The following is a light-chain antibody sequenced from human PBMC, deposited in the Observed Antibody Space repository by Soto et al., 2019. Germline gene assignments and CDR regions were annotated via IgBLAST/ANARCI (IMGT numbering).Light chain of an antibody. Sequence: DIQMTQSPSTLPASVGDRVTITCRASQSISNWLAWYQQKPGKAPQLLIYKASILERGVSSRFSGSGSGTECTLTISSLQPDDFATYYCQQYNSYLWTFGQGTKVEVK. CDR1: QSISNW. CDR3: QQYNSYLWT. J-gene: IGKJ1*01. V-gene: IGKV1-5*03. CDR2: KAS.